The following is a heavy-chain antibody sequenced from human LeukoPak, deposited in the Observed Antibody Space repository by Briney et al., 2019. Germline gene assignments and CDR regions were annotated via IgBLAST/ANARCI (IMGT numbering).Heavy chain of an antibody. CDR3: AKDLCSTTRFYLLDY. Sequence: GGSLRLSCAPSGFTFSTYAMSWVRQAPGRGLEWVSSIGGSSGRTNYADSVKGRFTISRDSSKNTVYLQMNSLRAEDTAVYLCAKDLCSTTRFYLLDYGGQGTLVTVSS. D-gene: IGHD2-2*01. V-gene: IGHV3-23*01. CDR2: IGGSSGRT. J-gene: IGHJ4*02. CDR1: GFTFSTYA.